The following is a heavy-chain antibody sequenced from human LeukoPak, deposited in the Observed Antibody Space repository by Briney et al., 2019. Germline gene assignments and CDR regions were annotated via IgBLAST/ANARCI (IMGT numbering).Heavy chain of an antibody. CDR1: GFTFSSYA. D-gene: IGHD2-2*01. CDR3: ARDPLGVVVPALPYYYYMDV. V-gene: IGHV3-48*01. J-gene: IGHJ6*03. Sequence: GGSLRLSCAASGFTFSSYAMNWVRQAPGKGLEWVSYISSSSSTIYYADSVKGRFTISRDNAKNSLYLQMNSLRAEDTAVYYCARDPLGVVVPALPYYYYMDVWGKGTTVTVSS. CDR2: ISSSSSTI.